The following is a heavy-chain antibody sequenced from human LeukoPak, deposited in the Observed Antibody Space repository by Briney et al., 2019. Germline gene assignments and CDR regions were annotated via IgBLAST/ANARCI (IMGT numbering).Heavy chain of an antibody. D-gene: IGHD4-17*01. J-gene: IGHJ6*02. V-gene: IGHV3-30*03. Sequence: GSLRLSCAASGFTFSSYSIHWFRQAPGKGLEWVTVISYDGRNEYYADSVKGRFTISRDNSKNTLFLHMNSLRAEDTAVYYCAVTTSTTGYYYGMDVWGQGTAVTVSS. CDR3: AVTTSTTGYYYGMDV. CDR1: GFTFSSYS. CDR2: ISYDGRNE.